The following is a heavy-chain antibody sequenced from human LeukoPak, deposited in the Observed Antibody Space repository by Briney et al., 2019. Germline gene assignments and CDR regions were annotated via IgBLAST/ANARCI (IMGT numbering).Heavy chain of an antibody. V-gene: IGHV3-7*01. CDR1: GFTFSSYW. CDR3: ARHLSGITGYTYGRGIDY. Sequence: GGSLRLSCTASGFTFSSYWMSWVRQAPGKGLEWVANIKKDGSEKYYVDSVKGRFTISRDNTKTSLYLQMNSLRAEDTAVYYCARHLSGITGYTYGRGIDYWGQGTLVTVSS. CDR2: IKKDGSEK. D-gene: IGHD5-18*01. J-gene: IGHJ4*02.